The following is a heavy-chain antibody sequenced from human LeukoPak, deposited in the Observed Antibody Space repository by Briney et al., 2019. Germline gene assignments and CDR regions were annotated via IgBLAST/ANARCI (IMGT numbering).Heavy chain of an antibody. J-gene: IGHJ3*02. Sequence: SETLSLTCAVAEGSFHAYYWIWLHQPPGGRLEWMVEVNYSGSATYSTSLVSRVTISLDASRKQFSLKVNSVTAADTAVYFCARSLLWPTGTFDIWGQGTVVTVSS. CDR2: VNYSGSA. CDR3: ARSLLWPTGTFDI. V-gene: IGHV4-34*01. CDR1: EGSFHAYY. D-gene: IGHD1-1*01.